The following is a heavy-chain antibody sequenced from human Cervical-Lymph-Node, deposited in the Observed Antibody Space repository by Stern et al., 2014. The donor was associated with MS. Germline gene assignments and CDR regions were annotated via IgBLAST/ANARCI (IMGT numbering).Heavy chain of an antibody. J-gene: IGHJ4*02. D-gene: IGHD1-26*01. CDR1: GFTFNNSA. CDR3: ATGILGATPLFAH. V-gene: IGHV1-58*01. CDR2: IVVGSGNT. Sequence: QLVESGPEVRKPGTPVKVSCTASGFTFNNSAVQWVRQARGQRLEWIGWIVVGSGNTIYAQQFQERVTISRDMSTNTAYMALSSLRSEDTAVYYCATGILGATPLFAHWGQGSLVTVSS.